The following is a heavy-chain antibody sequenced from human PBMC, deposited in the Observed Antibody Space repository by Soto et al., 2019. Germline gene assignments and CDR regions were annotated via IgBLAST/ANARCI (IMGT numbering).Heavy chain of an antibody. CDR1: GFTFSNYA. CDR2: INGAGTST. V-gene: IGHV3-23*01. D-gene: IGHD3-10*01. Sequence: EVQLLESGGALVQPGGSLRLSCAASGFTFSNYAMHWVRQAPRKGLEWISAINGAGTSTDYADSVKGRFTISRDPSKNTLYLHMNSLRAEDTALYYCARDLRFVDLHYYFDSWGQGTLVTVSS. CDR3: ARDLRFVDLHYYFDS. J-gene: IGHJ4*02.